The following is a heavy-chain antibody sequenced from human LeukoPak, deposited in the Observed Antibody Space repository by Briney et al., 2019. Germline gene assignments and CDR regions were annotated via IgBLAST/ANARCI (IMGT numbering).Heavy chain of an antibody. Sequence: GGSLRLSCAASAFTFSTYGMHWVRQAPGKGLEWVAVIWYDGSNKYYADSVKGRITISRDNSKNTLYLQMNSLRSEDTAVYYCAAVQVGANYYFDYWGQGTLVTVSS. CDR1: AFTFSTYG. J-gene: IGHJ4*02. CDR3: AAVQVGANYYFDY. D-gene: IGHD1-26*01. V-gene: IGHV3-33*01. CDR2: IWYDGSNK.